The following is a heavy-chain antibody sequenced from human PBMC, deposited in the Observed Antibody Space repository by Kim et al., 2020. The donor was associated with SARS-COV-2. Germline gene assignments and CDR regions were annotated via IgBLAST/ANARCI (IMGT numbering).Heavy chain of an antibody. Sequence: ASVKVSCKASGYTFSNYAMNWVRQAPGQGLEWMGWINTNTGNPTYAQGFTGRFVFSLDTSVSTAYLQISSLKADDTALYFCARAGARAAALPAYDFDSWGQGTLVTVSS. CDR2: INTNTGNP. CDR3: ARAGARAAALPAYDFDS. CDR1: GYTFSNYA. V-gene: IGHV7-4-1*02. D-gene: IGHD2-2*01. J-gene: IGHJ4*02.